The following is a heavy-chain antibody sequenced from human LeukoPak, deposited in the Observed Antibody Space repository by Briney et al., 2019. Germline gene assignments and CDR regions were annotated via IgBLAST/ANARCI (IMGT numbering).Heavy chain of an antibody. V-gene: IGHV3-23*01. CDR3: VKVGTTGTNNWFDS. D-gene: IGHD1-1*01. CDR2: VSDSGDIT. CDR1: GFTFTTYA. Sequence: GGSLRLSCEASGFTFTTYAMNWVRQAPGKGLEWVSFVSDSGDITYYTDSVKGRFTISRDNSINTLWLQMSSLRAEDTAVYYCVKVGTTGTNNWFDSWGQGTLVTVSS. J-gene: IGHJ5*01.